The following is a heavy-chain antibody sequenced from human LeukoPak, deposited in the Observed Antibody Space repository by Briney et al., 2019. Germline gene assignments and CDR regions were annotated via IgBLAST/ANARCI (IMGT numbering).Heavy chain of an antibody. Sequence: GGSLRLSCAASGFTFSSYSMNWVRQAPGKGLEWVSSISSSSSYIYYADSVKGRFTISRDNAKNSPYLQMNSLRAEDTAVYYCARDAVAGTLRYYYYYMDVWGKGTTVTVSS. CDR3: ARDAVAGTLRYYYYYMDV. J-gene: IGHJ6*03. D-gene: IGHD6-19*01. V-gene: IGHV3-21*01. CDR2: ISSSSSYI. CDR1: GFTFSSYS.